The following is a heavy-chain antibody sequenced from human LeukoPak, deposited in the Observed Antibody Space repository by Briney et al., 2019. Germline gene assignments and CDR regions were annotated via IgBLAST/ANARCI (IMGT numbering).Heavy chain of an antibody. Sequence: GGSLRLSCAASGFTFSSYAMSWVRQAPGKGLEWVSTISGSGGGTYNADSVKGRFTISRDNSKNTLYLQMNSLRTEDTAVYYCARSRDGYNPLFFDYWGQGTLVTVSS. V-gene: IGHV3-23*01. CDR1: GFTFSSYA. CDR2: ISGSGGGT. D-gene: IGHD5-24*01. CDR3: ARSRDGYNPLFFDY. J-gene: IGHJ4*02.